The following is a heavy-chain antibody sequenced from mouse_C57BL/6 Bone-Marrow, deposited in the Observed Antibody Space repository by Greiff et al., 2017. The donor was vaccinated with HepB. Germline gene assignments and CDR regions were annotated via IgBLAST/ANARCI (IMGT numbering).Heavy chain of an antibody. D-gene: IGHD2-4*01. CDR1: GFTFSNYW. V-gene: IGHV6-3*01. J-gene: IGHJ4*01. CDR2: IRLKSDNYAT. CDR3: TGGDDYDAGDYAMDY. Sequence: DVMLVESGGGLVQPGGSMKLSCVASGFTFSNYWMNWVRQSPEKGLEWVAQIRLKSDNYATHYAESVKGRFTISRDDSKSSVYLQMNNLRAEDTGIYYCTGGDDYDAGDYAMDYWGQGTSVTVSS.